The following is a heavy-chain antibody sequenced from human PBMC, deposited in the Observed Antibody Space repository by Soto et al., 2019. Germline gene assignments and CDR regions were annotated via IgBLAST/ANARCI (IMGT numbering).Heavy chain of an antibody. V-gene: IGHV3-23*01. CDR3: AKGPTSGWYYFDY. CDR1: GFTFSSYA. Sequence: EVQLLESGGGLVQPGGSLRLSCAVSGFTFSSYAMSWVRQAPGKGLEWVSVISVSGATTYYADSVKGRLTISRDNSKNTVYLQMNSLRAEDTAVYYCAKGPTSGWYYFDYWGQGTLVTVSS. CDR2: ISVSGATT. D-gene: IGHD6-19*01. J-gene: IGHJ4*02.